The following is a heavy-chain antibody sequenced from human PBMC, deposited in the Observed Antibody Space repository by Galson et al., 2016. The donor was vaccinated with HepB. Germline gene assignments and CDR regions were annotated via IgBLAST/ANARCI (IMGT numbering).Heavy chain of an antibody. Sequence: SLRLSCAASGFHFSGYGMHWVRQAPGKGLEWVALIWFDGTYKHYADSVRGRFTISRDDSMNTVFLQMDSLRAEDTAVYYCARAGVSNWPDFDFWGQGALVTVSS. CDR3: ARAGVSNWPDFDF. CDR1: GFHFSGYG. CDR2: IWFDGTYK. J-gene: IGHJ4*02. D-gene: IGHD6-13*01. V-gene: IGHV3-33*01.